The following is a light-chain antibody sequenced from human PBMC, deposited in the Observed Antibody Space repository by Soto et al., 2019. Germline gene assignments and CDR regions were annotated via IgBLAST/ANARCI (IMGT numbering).Light chain of an antibody. J-gene: IGLJ1*01. CDR1: SSDVGGYNY. CDR3: NSYTRSRSYV. Sequence: QSALTQPASASGSPGQSITISCTGTSSDVGGYNYVSWYQQHPGKAPNVIIFEVSNRPSGVANRFSGTKSGNTASLTISVLLAEDEADYYCNSYTRSRSYVFGTGTKVTVL. CDR2: EVS. V-gene: IGLV2-14*01.